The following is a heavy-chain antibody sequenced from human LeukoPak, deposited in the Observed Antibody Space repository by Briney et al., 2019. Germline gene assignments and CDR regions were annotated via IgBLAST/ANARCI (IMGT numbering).Heavy chain of an antibody. Sequence: GAAVKVSCKASGYTFTGYYMHRVRQAPGQGLEWMGWINPNGGGTNYAQKFQGWVTMTRDTSISTAYMELSRLRSDDTAMYYCATSQLYSSSSEFDYWGQGTLVTVSS. D-gene: IGHD6-6*01. V-gene: IGHV1-2*04. CDR2: INPNGGGT. CDR1: GYTFTGYY. CDR3: ATSQLYSSSSEFDY. J-gene: IGHJ4*02.